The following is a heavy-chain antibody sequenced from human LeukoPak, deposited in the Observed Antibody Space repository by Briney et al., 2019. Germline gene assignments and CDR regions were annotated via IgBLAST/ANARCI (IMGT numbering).Heavy chain of an antibody. CDR3: ARDGGYSYGYDY. CDR2: IIPILGIA. CDR1: GGTFSSYA. J-gene: IGHJ4*02. V-gene: IGHV1-69*04. D-gene: IGHD5-18*01. Sequence: PVKVSCKASGGTFSSYAISWVRQAPGQGLEWMGRIIPILGIANYAQKFQGRVTITADKSTSTAYMELSSLRSEDTAVYYCARDGGYSYGYDYWGQGTLVTVSS.